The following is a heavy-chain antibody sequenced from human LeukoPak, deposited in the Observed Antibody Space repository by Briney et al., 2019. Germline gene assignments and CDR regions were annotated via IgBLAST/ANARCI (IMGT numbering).Heavy chain of an antibody. J-gene: IGHJ4*02. Sequence: SETLSLTCTVSGGSISSYYWSWIRQPPGKGLEWIGYIYYSGSTNYNPSLKSRVTISVDTSKNQFSLTLSSVTAADTAVYYCARGVYSSGWYFDYWGQGTLVTVSS. V-gene: IGHV4-59*01. D-gene: IGHD6-19*01. CDR1: GGSISSYY. CDR3: ARGVYSSGWYFDY. CDR2: IYYSGST.